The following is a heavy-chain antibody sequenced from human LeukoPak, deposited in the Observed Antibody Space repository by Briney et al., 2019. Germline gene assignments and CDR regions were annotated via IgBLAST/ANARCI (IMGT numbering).Heavy chain of an antibody. J-gene: IGHJ4*02. D-gene: IGHD5-12*01. CDR1: GYLINSGYC. CDR2: IYSTGDT. Sequence: KPSETLSLTCSVSGYLINSGYCWGWFRQSPGKGLEWLGSIYSTGDTYYKRSLKRRVSISVDSSKNQFSLKLRSVTPADTAVYYCARRATVANIYFDSWGQGNLVTVSS. CDR3: ARRATVANIYFDS. V-gene: IGHV4-38-2*02.